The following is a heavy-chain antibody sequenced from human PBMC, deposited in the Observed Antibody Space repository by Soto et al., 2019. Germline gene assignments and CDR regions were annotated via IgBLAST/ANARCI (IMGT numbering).Heavy chain of an antibody. CDR2: ISGSGGST. D-gene: IGHD3-3*01. CDR3: AKFPHYDFWSGVPEYYFDY. Sequence: AGSLRLSCAASGFTFSSYAMSWVRQAPGKGLEWVSAISGSGGSTYYADSVKGRFTISRDNSKNTLYLQMNSLRAEDTAVYYCAKFPHYDFWSGVPEYYFDYWGQGTLVTVSS. V-gene: IGHV3-23*01. J-gene: IGHJ4*02. CDR1: GFTFSSYA.